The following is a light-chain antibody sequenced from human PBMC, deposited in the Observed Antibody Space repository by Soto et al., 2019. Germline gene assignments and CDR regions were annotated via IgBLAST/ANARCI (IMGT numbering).Light chain of an antibody. CDR3: QQRSNWPPIT. CDR2: DAS. V-gene: IGKV3-11*01. J-gene: IGKJ5*01. Sequence: EILLTQSPATLSLSPGERGTLSCRASQSVSSYLAWYQQKPGQATRLLIYDASNRATGIPARFSGSGAGTDFTLTISSLEPEDFAVYYCQQRSNWPPITFGQGTRLEIK. CDR1: QSVSSY.